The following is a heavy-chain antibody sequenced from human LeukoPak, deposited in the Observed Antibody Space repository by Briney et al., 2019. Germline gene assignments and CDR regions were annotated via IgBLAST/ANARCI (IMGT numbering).Heavy chain of an antibody. CDR1: GFTVRSYG. J-gene: IGHJ4*02. V-gene: IGHV3-7*01. CDR3: ARDLATAMVVYFDY. D-gene: IGHD5-18*01. CDR2: IKQDGSEK. Sequence: GRSLRLSCAASGFTVRSYGMNWVRQASGKWLEWVANIKQDGSEKYYVDSVKGRFTISRDNAKNSLYLQMNSLRAEDTAVYYCARDLATAMVVYFDYWGQGTLVTVSS.